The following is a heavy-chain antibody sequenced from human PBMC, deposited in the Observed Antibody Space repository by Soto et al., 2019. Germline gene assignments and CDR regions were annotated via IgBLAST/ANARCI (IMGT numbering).Heavy chain of an antibody. V-gene: IGHV1-18*01. CDR2: ISDYTGVT. Sequence: QVQLLQSGPEVKKPGASLKISCKAFGYTFTAYGISWVRQAPGQAPEWMGWISDYTGVTKYAQKFQGRVTLTTDASTRTAYMELRSPTSDDTAMYYCAIEGWHNWGQGTLVTVSS. CDR3: AIEGWHN. CDR1: GYTFTAYG. J-gene: IGHJ4*02. D-gene: IGHD6-19*01.